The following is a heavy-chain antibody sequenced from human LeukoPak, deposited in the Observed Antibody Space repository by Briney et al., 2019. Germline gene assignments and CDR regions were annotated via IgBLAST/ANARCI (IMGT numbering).Heavy chain of an antibody. CDR2: IYPGDSDT. Sequence: GESLKISCKGSGYSFTSYWIGWVRQLPGKGLEWMGIIYPGDSDTRYSPSFQGQGTISADKSISTAYLQWSSLKARATAMYYRARRGYCRGGSCSPRYSCFDPGGQGTLVSV. CDR1: GYSFTSYW. D-gene: IGHD2-15*01. J-gene: IGHJ5*02. CDR3: ARRGYCRGGSCSPRYSCFDP. V-gene: IGHV5-51*01.